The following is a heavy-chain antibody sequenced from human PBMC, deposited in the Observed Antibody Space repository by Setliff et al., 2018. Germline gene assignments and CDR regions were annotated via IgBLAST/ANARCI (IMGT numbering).Heavy chain of an antibody. CDR1: GYAFITFG. J-gene: IGHJ4*02. CDR2: MSPVYGIA. D-gene: IGHD5-12*01. V-gene: IGHV1-18*01. CDR3: VRGPGPSVVVAIPFDH. Sequence: ASVKVSCKTSGYAFITFGMSWVRQAPGQGLEWMGWMSPVYGIANYARKFQGRVTLTADTSTTTAYLELASLRDDDTAVYYCVRGPGPSVVVAIPFDHLGQGSLVTVSS.